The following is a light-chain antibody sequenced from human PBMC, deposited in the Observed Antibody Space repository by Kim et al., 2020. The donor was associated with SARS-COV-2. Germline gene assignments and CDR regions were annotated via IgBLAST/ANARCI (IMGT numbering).Light chain of an antibody. CDR3: QSYDSSNWG. J-gene: IGLJ3*02. V-gene: IGLV6-57*02. CDR2: EDN. Sequence: GRRRTRSSTESRGSISSNNVQWYQRRRSIAHTTVIYEDNQRTSEVPDRFSGSIDSSSSSATRTNSGLKPEDEADNYCQSYDSSNWGFGGGTQLTVL. CDR1: RGSISSNN.